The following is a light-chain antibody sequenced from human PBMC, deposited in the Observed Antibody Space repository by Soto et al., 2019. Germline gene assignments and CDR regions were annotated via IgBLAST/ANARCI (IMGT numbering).Light chain of an antibody. Sequence: AIQMTQSPSSLSASVGDRVTITCRASQGIRNDLGWYQQKPGKAPKLLIYAASSLQSGVPSRFSGSASGTDFALTISSLQPEDFATYYCLQDYNYPWTFGQGTKVEIK. CDR3: LQDYNYPWT. CDR1: QGIRND. V-gene: IGKV1-6*01. CDR2: AAS. J-gene: IGKJ1*01.